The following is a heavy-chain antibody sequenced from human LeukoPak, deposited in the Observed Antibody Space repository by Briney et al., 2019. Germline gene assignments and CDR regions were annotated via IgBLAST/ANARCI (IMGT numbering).Heavy chain of an antibody. CDR2: ISYDGSNK. CDR1: GFTFSSHA. CDR3: ARDSLFGVVIIIGIDY. Sequence: GGSLRLSCAASGFTFSSHAMHWVRQAPGKGLEWVAVISYDGSNKYYADSVKGRFTISRDNSKNTLYLQMNSLRAEDTAVYYCARDSLFGVVIIIGIDYWGQGTLVTVSS. V-gene: IGHV3-30-3*01. J-gene: IGHJ4*02. D-gene: IGHD3-3*01.